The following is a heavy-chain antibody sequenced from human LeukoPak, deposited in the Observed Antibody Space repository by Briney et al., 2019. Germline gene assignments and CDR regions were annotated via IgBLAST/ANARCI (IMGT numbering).Heavy chain of an antibody. V-gene: IGHV1-24*01. D-gene: IGHD3-10*01. J-gene: IGHJ5*02. CDR3: ATDRPLWFREKTGGHWFDP. CDR2: FDPEDGET. Sequence: ASVKVSCKVSGYTLTELSMHWVRQAPGKGLAWMGGFDPEDGETIYAQKFQGRVTMTEDTSTDTAYMELSSLRSEDTAVYYCATDRPLWFREKTGGHWFDPWGQGTLVTVSS. CDR1: GYTLTELS.